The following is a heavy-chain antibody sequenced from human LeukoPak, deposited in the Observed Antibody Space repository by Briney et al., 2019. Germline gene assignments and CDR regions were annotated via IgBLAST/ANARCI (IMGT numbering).Heavy chain of an antibody. D-gene: IGHD1-26*01. V-gene: IGHV4-4*07. J-gene: IGHJ5*02. CDR3: ARDPYSGSYYWFDP. Sequence: PSETLSLTCAVYGGSFSGYYWSWIRQPAGKGLEWIGRIYTSGSTNYNPSLKSRVTMSVDTSKNQFSLKLSSVTAADTAVYYCARDPYSGSYYWFDPWGQGTLVTVSS. CDR2: IYTSGST. CDR1: GGSFSGYY.